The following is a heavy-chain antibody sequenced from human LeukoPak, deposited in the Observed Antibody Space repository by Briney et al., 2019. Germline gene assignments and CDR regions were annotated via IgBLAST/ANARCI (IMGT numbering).Heavy chain of an antibody. CDR1: GYTFTSYD. V-gene: IGHV1-8*01. Sequence: GASVKVSCKASGYTFTSYDINWVRQATGQGLEWMGWMNPNSGNTGYAQKFQGRVTMTRNTSISTAYMELSSLRSEDTAVYYCARAPLARGVVVVATTPWFDPWGQRTLVTVSS. D-gene: IGHD2-15*01. CDR3: ARAPLARGVVVVATTPWFDP. J-gene: IGHJ5*02. CDR2: MNPNSGNT.